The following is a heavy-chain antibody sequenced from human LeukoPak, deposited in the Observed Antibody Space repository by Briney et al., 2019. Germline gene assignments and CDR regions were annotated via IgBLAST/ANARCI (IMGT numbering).Heavy chain of an antibody. CDR1: GGSFSGYY. V-gene: IGHV4-34*01. CDR2: INHSGST. J-gene: IGHJ4*02. Sequence: SETLSLTCAVYGGSFSGYYWSWIRQPPGKGLEWIGEINHSGSTNYNPSLKSRVTISVDTSKNQFSLKLSPVTAADTAVYYCAPPWGEPDYWGQGTLVTVSS. D-gene: IGHD7-27*01. CDR3: APPWGEPDY.